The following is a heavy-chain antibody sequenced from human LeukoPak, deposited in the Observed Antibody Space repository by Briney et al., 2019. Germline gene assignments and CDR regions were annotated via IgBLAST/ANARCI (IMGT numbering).Heavy chain of an antibody. J-gene: IGHJ4*02. D-gene: IGHD5-24*01. V-gene: IGHV3-21*01. CDR3: ARAAGEMATIRY. CDR1: GFTFSSYS. CDR2: ISSSSSYI. Sequence: GGSLRLSCAASGFTFSSYSMNWVRQAPGKGLEWVSSISSSSSYIYYADSVKGRFTISRDNAKNSLYLQMNSLRAEGTAVYYCARAAGEMATIRYWGQGTLVTVSS.